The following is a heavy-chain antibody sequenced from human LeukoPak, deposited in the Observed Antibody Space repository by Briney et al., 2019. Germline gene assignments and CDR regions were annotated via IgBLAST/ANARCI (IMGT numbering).Heavy chain of an antibody. D-gene: IGHD6-13*01. CDR3: ASTYSSSWYHPFDY. CDR2: IYTSGST. V-gene: IGHV4-4*07. CDR1: GDSISSGFY. J-gene: IGHJ4*02. Sequence: SETLSLTCTVSGDSISSGFYWVWIRQPAGKGLEWIGRIYTSGSTNYNPSLKSRVTISVDTSKNQFSLKLSSVTAADTAVYYCASTYSSSWYHPFDYWGQGTLVTVSS.